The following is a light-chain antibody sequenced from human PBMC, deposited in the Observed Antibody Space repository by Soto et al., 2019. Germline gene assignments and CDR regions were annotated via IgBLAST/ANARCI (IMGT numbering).Light chain of an antibody. CDR1: SSDVGIYNY. V-gene: IGLV2-14*03. J-gene: IGLJ2*01. CDR2: DVT. CDR3: SSYTSGGVYVV. Sequence: QSALTQPASVSGSPGQSIAISCTGTSSDVGIYNYVSWYQQVPGKAPKLMIYDVTNRSSGISNRFSGSKSGNTASLTISGLQVEDEADYYCSSYTSGGVYVVFGGGTKLTVL.